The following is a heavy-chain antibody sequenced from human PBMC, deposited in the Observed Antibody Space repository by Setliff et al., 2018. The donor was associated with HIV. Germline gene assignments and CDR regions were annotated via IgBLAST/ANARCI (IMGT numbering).Heavy chain of an antibody. Sequence: SGPTLVNPTQTLTLTCTFSGFSLSTYGVGMGWIRQPPGKALEWLSVIYWDDNKRYSPSLKSRLTIIKDTYKNQVVLTMTNMNSVDTATYYCAQTTKPSQFDYWGQGTLVTVSS. CDR3: AQTTKPSQFDY. CDR2: IYWDDNK. D-gene: IGHD1-26*01. J-gene: IGHJ4*02. CDR1: GFSLSTYGVG. V-gene: IGHV2-5*02.